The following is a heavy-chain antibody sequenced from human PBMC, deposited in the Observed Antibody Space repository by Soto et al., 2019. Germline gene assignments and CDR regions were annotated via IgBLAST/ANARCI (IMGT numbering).Heavy chain of an antibody. V-gene: IGHV1-69*13. D-gene: IGHD3-9*01. CDR1: GGTFSSYA. CDR2: IIPIFGTA. J-gene: IGHJ4*02. CDR3: AAPYDILTGRDY. Sequence: ASVKVSCKASGGTFSSYAISWVRQAPGQGLERMGGIIPIFGTANYAQKFQGRVTITADESASTAYMELSSLRSEDTAVYYCAAPYDILTGRDYWGQGTLVTVSS.